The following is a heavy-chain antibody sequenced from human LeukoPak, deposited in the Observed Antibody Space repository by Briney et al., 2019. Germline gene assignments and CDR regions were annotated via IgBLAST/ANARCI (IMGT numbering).Heavy chain of an antibody. CDR3: ITRGWFFS. D-gene: IGHD6-19*01. CDR1: GFTFSDAW. Sequence: GGSLRLSCAASGFTFSDAWMSWVRQVPGKGLEWVGRSKSKTDGGTIDHAAPVRGRFTLSRDDSKNMLYLQMNSLKTEDTAVYYCITRGWFFSWGQGTLVTVS. J-gene: IGHJ4*02. V-gene: IGHV3-15*01. CDR2: SKSKTDGGTI.